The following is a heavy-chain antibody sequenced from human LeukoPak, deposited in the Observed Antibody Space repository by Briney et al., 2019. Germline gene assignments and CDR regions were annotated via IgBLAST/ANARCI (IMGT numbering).Heavy chain of an antibody. J-gene: IGHJ5*02. CDR1: GGSISSYY. CDR2: IYYSGST. V-gene: IGHV4-59*08. D-gene: IGHD6-13*01. CDR3: ARLGIAAAANWFDP. Sequence: SETLSPTCTVSGGSISSYYWSWIRQPPGKGLEWIGYIYYSGSTNYNPSLKSRVTISVDTSKNQFSLKLSSVTAADTAVYYCARLGIAAAANWFDPWGQGTLVTVSS.